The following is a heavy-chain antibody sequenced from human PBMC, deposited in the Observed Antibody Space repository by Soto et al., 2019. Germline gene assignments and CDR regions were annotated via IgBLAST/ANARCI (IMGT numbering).Heavy chain of an antibody. J-gene: IGHJ4*02. V-gene: IGHV4-39*02. CDR1: GGSISNIGHY. CDR3: ARPGGSGWFYFDS. D-gene: IGHD6-13*01. Sequence: PSETLSLTCIVSGGSISNIGHYWTWIRQPPGKGLEWIGSIYYSGSTYYNPSLKSRVTISVDTSKNHFSLKLTSVTAADTAVYYCARPGGSGWFYFDSRGQGSQVTVSS. CDR2: IYYSGST.